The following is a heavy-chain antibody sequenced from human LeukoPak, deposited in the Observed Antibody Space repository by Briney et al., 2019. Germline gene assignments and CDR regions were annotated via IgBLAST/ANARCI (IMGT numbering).Heavy chain of an antibody. CDR1: GFTFSRYW. D-gene: IGHD3-10*01. CDR2: IKEDGTVK. V-gene: IGHV3-7*02. Sequence: PGGSLRLSCAASGFTFSRYWMSWVRQAPGKGLEWVANIKEDGTVKYYVESVKGQFTISRDNAKNSLYLQMNSLRAEDTAVYYCAASITMFDYWGQGTLVTVSS. J-gene: IGHJ4*02. CDR3: AASITMFDY.